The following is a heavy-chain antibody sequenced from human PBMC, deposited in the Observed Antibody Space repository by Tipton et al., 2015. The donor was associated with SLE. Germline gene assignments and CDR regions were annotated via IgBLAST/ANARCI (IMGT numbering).Heavy chain of an antibody. CDR3: ARGPRVYYDSSGYSWGNWFDP. V-gene: IGHV4-34*01. J-gene: IGHJ5*02. D-gene: IGHD3-22*01. CDR1: GGSFSDYY. CDR2: INHSGST. Sequence: TLSLTCAVYGGSFSDYYWSWIRQPPGKGLEWIGEINHSGSTNYNPSLKSRVTISVDTPKNQFSLKLSSVTAADTAVYYCARGPRVYYDSSGYSWGNWFDPWGQGTLVTVSS.